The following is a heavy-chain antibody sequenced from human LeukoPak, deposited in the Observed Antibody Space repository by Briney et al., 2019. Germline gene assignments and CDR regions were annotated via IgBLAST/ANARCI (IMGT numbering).Heavy chain of an antibody. CDR2: IWFDGSNK. CDR3: AREQYGSDDALDI. CDR1: GFTFSSYA. J-gene: IGHJ3*02. Sequence: GGSLRLSCAASGFTFSSYAMSWVRQAPGKGLEWVAVIWFDGSNKYYADSVKGRFTVSRDNSKNTMDLQMNSLRAEDTAVYYCAREQYGSDDALDIWGQGTMVTVSS. V-gene: IGHV3-33*08. D-gene: IGHD4-17*01.